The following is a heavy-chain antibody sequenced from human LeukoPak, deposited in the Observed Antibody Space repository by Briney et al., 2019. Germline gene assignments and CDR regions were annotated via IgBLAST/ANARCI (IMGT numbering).Heavy chain of an antibody. CDR2: INHSGST. J-gene: IGHJ4*02. Sequence: PSETLSLTCAVYGGSFSGYYWSWIRQPPGKGLEWIGEINHSGSTNYNPSLKSRVTISVDTSKNQFSLKLSSVTAADTAVYYCASFGDTAMVGDYWGQGTPVTVSS. D-gene: IGHD5-18*01. CDR1: GGSFSGYY. CDR3: ASFGDTAMVGDY. V-gene: IGHV4-34*01.